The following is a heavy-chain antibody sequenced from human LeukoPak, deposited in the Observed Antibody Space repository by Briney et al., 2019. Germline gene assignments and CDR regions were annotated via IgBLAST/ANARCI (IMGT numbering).Heavy chain of an antibody. J-gene: IGHJ4*02. CDR2: IRYDGSNK. CDR3: AKGILDFWSGYQEAAY. V-gene: IGHV3-30*02. CDR1: GFTFSSYG. D-gene: IGHD3-3*01. Sequence: GGSLRLSCAASGFTFSSYGMHWVRQAPGKGLEWVAFIRYDGSNKYYADSVKGRFTISRDNSKNTLYLQMNSLGAEDTAVYYCAKGILDFWSGYQEAAYWGQGTLVTVSS.